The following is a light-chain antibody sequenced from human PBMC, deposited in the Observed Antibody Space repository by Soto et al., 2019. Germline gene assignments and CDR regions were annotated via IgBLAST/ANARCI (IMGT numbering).Light chain of an antibody. J-gene: IGKJ3*01. Sequence: DIPMTQSPSSVSASVGDRVTITCRASQGVRTGLAWYQQKPGTAPKLLIYAASSLQSGVPSRFSGSGSGTDFTLTISSLQPEDFATYYCQQANSFPFTFGPGTKVAIK. CDR2: AAS. CDR1: QGVRTG. CDR3: QQANSFPFT. V-gene: IGKV1-12*02.